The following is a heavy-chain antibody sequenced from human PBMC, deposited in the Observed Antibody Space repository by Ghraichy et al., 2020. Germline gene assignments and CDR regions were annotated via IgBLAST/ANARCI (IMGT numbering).Heavy chain of an antibody. D-gene: IGHD1-7*01. CDR1: GFAFSNYP. CDR2: ISTSSKYI. CDR3: ARDLTGAPAHGNYRYAFDI. J-gene: IGHJ3*02. V-gene: IGHV3-21*01. Sequence: GGSLRLSCAASGFAFSNYPMNWVRQAPGKGLEWVSSISTSSKYIYYADSLKGRFTISRDNAKNSLYLQMNSLRAEDTAVYYCARDLTGAPAHGNYRYAFDIWGRGTMVFVSS.